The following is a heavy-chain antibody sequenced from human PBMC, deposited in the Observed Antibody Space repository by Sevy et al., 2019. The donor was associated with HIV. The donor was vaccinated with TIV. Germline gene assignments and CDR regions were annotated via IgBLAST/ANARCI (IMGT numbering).Heavy chain of an antibody. D-gene: IGHD1-26*01. J-gene: IGHJ4*02. CDR1: GGSLSGYF. Sequence: SETLSLTCAVYGGSLSGYFWSWIRQPPGKGLEWIGEIMPSGITNYNPSLKSRVSISIDTSKNQFSLKVNSVTAADTAIYYCARGQWEHPFWGQGTQVTVSS. CDR3: ARGQWEHPF. V-gene: IGHV4-34*01. CDR2: IMPSGIT.